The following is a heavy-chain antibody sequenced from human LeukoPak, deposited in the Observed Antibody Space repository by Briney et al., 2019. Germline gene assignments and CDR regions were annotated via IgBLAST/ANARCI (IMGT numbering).Heavy chain of an antibody. CDR1: GYTFTGYY. D-gene: IGHD3-3*01. J-gene: IGHJ4*02. Sequence: ASVKVSCKASGYTFTGYYMHWVRPAPGQGLEWMGWINPNSGGTNYAQKFQGRVTMTRDPSISTAYMELSRLRSDDTAVYYCARAGITYYDFWSGYFQFDYWGQGTLVTVSS. V-gene: IGHV1-2*02. CDR3: ARAGITYYDFWSGYFQFDY. CDR2: INPNSGGT.